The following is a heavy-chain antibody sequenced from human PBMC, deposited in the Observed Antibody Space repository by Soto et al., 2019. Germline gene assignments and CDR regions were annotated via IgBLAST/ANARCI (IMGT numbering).Heavy chain of an antibody. CDR3: ARDCTGSSCFCIY. D-gene: IGHD2-15*01. V-gene: IGHV1-18*01. Sequence: ASVKVSCKASGYTLTNYAISWVRQAPGQGPEWMGWINTYNGNSNYAQKFQGRVTMTTDTSTNTAYMELRSLTSDDTAVYYCARDCTGSSCFCIYWGQGTLVTVSS. CDR1: GYTLTNYA. CDR2: INTYNGNS. J-gene: IGHJ4*02.